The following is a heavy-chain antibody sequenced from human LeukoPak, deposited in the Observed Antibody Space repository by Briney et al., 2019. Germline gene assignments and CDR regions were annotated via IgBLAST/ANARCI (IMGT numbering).Heavy chain of an antibody. CDR1: GGTFSSYA. CDR2: IIPIFGTA. J-gene: IGHJ4*02. D-gene: IGHD2-2*01. Sequence: SVKVSCKASGGTFSSYAISWVRQAPGQGLEWMGRIIPIFGTANYAQKFQGRVTITTDESTSTAYMELSSLRSEDTAVYYCARDNIVVVPAANRGFDYWGQGTLVTVSS. CDR3: ARDNIVVVPAANRGFDY. V-gene: IGHV1-69*05.